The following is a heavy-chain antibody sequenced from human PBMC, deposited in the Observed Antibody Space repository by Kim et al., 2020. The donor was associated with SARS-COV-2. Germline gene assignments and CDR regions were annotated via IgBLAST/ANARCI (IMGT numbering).Heavy chain of an antibody. V-gene: IGHV4-31*03. CDR3: ARAMGITIFGVVIVNWFDP. D-gene: IGHD3-3*01. Sequence: SETLSLTCTVSGGSISSGGYYWSWIRQHPGKGLEWIGYIYYSGSTYYNPSLKRRVTISVDTSKNQFSLKLSSVTAADTAVYYCARAMGITIFGVVIVNWFDPWGQGTLVTVSS. J-gene: IGHJ5*02. CDR1: GGSISSGGYY. CDR2: IYYSGST.